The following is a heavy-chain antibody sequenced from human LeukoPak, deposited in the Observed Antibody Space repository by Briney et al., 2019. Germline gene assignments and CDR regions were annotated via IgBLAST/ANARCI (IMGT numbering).Heavy chain of an antibody. CDR3: AKRYCSGGSCYWGYASDY. J-gene: IGHJ4*02. CDR1: GFSFSTYA. CDR2: ITNSGGTT. D-gene: IGHD2-15*01. Sequence: GGSLRLSCAASGFSFSTYAMSWVRQAPGKGLEWVSTITNSGGTTYYADSVKGRFTISRDNSKNTLYLQVSSLRAEDTAVYYCAKRYCSGGSCYWGYASDYWGQEALVIV. V-gene: IGHV3-23*01.